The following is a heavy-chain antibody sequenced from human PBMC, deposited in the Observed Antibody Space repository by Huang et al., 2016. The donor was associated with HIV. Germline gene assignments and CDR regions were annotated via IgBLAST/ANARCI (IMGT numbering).Heavy chain of an antibody. Sequence: QLVVSGGDSVQSGRSRRLSCRGSGFIFNDFAINWFRQSPGKGLEWIGFVRSKEFGGESKMAPSVKDRFTVSRDDAKNGAFLQMVNLQVDDTAIYYCSPSGDDYFYFYMDVWGNGTTVIVS. CDR1: GFIFNDFA. V-gene: IGHV3-49*03. CDR2: VRSKEFGGES. CDR3: SPSGDDYFYFYMDV. J-gene: IGHJ6*03. D-gene: IGHD4-17*01.